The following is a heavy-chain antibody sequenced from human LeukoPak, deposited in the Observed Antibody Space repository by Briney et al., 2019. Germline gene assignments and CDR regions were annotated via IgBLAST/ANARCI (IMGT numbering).Heavy chain of an antibody. Sequence: SETLSLTCTVSGGSISSGGYYWSWIRQPPGKGLEWIGYIYHSGSTYYNPSLKSRVTISVDRSKNQFSLKLSSVTAADTAVYYCARDRGGDYGDYNFDYWGQGTLVTVSS. CDR3: ARDRGGDYGDYNFDY. CDR2: IYHSGST. D-gene: IGHD4-17*01. CDR1: GGSISSGGYY. J-gene: IGHJ4*02. V-gene: IGHV4-30-2*01.